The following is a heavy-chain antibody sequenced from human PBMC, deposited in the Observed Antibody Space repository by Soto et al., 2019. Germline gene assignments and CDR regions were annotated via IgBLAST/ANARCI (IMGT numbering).Heavy chain of an antibody. V-gene: IGHV1-69*13. D-gene: IGHD3-10*01. J-gene: IGHJ6*02. CDR3: ASGSYYQPICYFGLDV. CDR2: IISIYDTA. CDR1: GRTFSCYA. Sequence: ASVKVSCTASGRTFSCYAISCVRQATGQGLEWLAGIISIYDTANCAQKFKSRVTITADDSTSTAYMELSSLRSEDAAVYYCASGSYYQPICYFGLDVWGQGTMVTVSS.